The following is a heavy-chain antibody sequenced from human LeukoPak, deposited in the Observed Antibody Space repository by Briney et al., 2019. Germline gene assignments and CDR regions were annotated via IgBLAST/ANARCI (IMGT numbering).Heavy chain of an antibody. CDR2: IRTKADSYAT. CDR3: TRQKVGTATFDY. Sequence: GGSLRLSCAASGFTFSGSPMHWVRQASGKGLEWVGRIRTKADSYATAYAASVKGRFSTSRDDLENMAYLQMNSLKTEDTAVYYCTRQKVGTATFDYWGQGTLVTVSS. J-gene: IGHJ4*02. CDR1: GFTFSGSP. D-gene: IGHD2-21*02. V-gene: IGHV3-73*01.